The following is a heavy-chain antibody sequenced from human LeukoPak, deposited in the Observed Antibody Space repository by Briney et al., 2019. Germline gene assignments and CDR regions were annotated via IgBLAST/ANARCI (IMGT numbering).Heavy chain of an antibody. Sequence: PGGSLRLSCAASGYSVTTNYMTWVRQAPGKGLERVSLLYASGFTQYADSVKGRFTISRDSSKNTLYLQMDNLRMEDTAVYYCARFASSVSSHPVDYWGQGTLVTVSS. V-gene: IGHV3-66*01. CDR1: GYSVTTNY. D-gene: IGHD3-22*01. CDR2: LYASGFT. CDR3: ARFASSVSSHPVDY. J-gene: IGHJ4*02.